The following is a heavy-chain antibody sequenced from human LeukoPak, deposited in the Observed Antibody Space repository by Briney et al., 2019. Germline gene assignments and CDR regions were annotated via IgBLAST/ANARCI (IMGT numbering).Heavy chain of an antibody. Sequence: SVKVSCKASGGTFSSYVISWVRQAPGQGLEWMGRIIPILGIANYAQKFQGGVTITADKSTSTAYMELSSLRSEDTAVYYCSGSPSPPIGLDYGMDVWGQGTTVTVSS. CDR3: SGSPSPPIGLDYGMDV. D-gene: IGHD3/OR15-3a*01. V-gene: IGHV1-69*04. J-gene: IGHJ6*02. CDR1: GGTFSSYV. CDR2: IIPILGIA.